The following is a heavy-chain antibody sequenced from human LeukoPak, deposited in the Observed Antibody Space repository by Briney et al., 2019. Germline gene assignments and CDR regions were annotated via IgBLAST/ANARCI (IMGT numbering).Heavy chain of an antibody. V-gene: IGHV3-74*01. Sequence: GGSLRLSCVASGFXFXXYRMHWVRQVPGKGLXXVSHVXXXXXXXXXXXSXXXXXXISXDNAKNTLFLQMNSLRVEDTAVYYCARGRYYLDSWGQGTLVTVSP. CDR2: VXXXXXXX. CDR3: ARGRYYLDS. J-gene: IGHJ4*02. CDR1: GFXFXXYR. D-gene: IGHD3-16*01.